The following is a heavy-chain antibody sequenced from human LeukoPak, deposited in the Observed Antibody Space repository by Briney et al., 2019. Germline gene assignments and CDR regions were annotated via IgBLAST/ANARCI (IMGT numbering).Heavy chain of an antibody. D-gene: IGHD5-12*01. Sequence: GGSLRLSCAASGFTFSSYAMNWVRQAPGKGLEWVSVISGSGSRTHYADSVKGRFTISRDNSKNTLYLQMNSLRAEDTAVYYCARHGVATKDNWFDPWGQGTLVTVSS. CDR2: ISGSGSRT. V-gene: IGHV3-23*01. J-gene: IGHJ5*02. CDR3: ARHGVATKDNWFDP. CDR1: GFTFSSYA.